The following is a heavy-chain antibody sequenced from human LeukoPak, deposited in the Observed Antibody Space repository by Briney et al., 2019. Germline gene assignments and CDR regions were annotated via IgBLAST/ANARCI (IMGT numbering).Heavy chain of an antibody. CDR1: GFTFSSYE. CDR2: ISSSGDSI. J-gene: IGHJ4*02. D-gene: IGHD4-23*01. CDR3: ARDRYGGENY. Sequence: GGSLRLSCVASGFTFSSYEMNWVRQAPGKGLEWVSYISSSGDSIYYADSVKGRFTISRDNAKKSLYLQMNSLRHEDTAVYYCARDRYGGENYWGQGTLVTVSS. V-gene: IGHV3-48*03.